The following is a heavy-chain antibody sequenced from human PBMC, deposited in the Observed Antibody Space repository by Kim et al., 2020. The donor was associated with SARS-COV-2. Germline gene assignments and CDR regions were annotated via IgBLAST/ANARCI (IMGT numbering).Heavy chain of an antibody. CDR3: ATTAGIRWYYFDY. J-gene: IGHJ4*02. CDR2: ISSSSSTI. D-gene: IGHD2-15*01. V-gene: IGHV3-48*02. CDR1: GFTFSSYS. Sequence: GGSMRLSCAASGFTFSSYSMNWVRQAPGNGLEWVSYISSSSSTIYYADSVKGRITISRDNAKNSLYLQMNSLRDEDTAVYYCATTAGIRWYYFDYWGQGTLVTVSS.